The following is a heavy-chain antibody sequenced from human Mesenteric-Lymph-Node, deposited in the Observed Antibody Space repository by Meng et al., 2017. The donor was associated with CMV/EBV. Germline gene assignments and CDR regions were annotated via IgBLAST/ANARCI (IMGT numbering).Heavy chain of an antibody. D-gene: IGHD1/OR15-1a*01. V-gene: IGHV1-2*02. Sequence: ASVKVSCKASGYTFSTYNMHWVRQARGQGLEWMGWISPNSGGTKTAQKFQGRVTMTRDTSLSTTYMELSRLTSDDTAVYYCARGLTTSRDSYAMDDWGQGTTVTVSS. CDR1: GYTFSTYN. CDR2: ISPNSGGT. J-gene: IGHJ6*02. CDR3: ARGLTTSRDSYAMDD.